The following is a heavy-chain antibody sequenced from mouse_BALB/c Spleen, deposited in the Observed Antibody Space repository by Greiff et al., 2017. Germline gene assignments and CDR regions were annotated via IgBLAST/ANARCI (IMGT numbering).Heavy chain of an antibody. CDR1: GFNIKDTY. V-gene: IGHV14-3*02. D-gene: IGHD2-14*01. J-gene: IGHJ2*01. CDR2: IDPANGNT. CDR3: ARGAYYRYAYFDY. Sequence: EVQLPQSGAELVKPGASVKLSCTASGFNIKDTYMHWVKQRPEQGLEWIGRIDPANGNTKYDPKFQGKATITADTSSNTAYLQLSSLTSEDTAVYYCARGAYYRYAYFDYWGQGTTLTVSS.